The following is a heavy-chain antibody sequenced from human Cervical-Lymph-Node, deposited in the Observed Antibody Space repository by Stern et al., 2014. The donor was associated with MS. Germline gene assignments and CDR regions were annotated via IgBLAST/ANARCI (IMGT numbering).Heavy chain of an antibody. J-gene: IGHJ3*02. V-gene: IGHV1-58*01. D-gene: IGHD3-22*01. Sequence: QMQLVQSGPEVKKPGTSVKVSCKASGFTFTSSAVQWVRQARGQVLALIGWIVVGSCNANYAQKFQERVTITRDMSTSTAYMELSSLRSEDTAVYYCAAKKDYYDSSGDDAFDIWGQGTMVTVSS. CDR2: IVVGSCNA. CDR1: GFTFTSSA. CDR3: AAKKDYYDSSGDDAFDI.